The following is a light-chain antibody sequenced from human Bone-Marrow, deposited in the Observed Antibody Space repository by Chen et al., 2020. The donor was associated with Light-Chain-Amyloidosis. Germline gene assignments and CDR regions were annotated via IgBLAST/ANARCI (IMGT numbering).Light chain of an antibody. CDR1: QSVLYSSNNKNY. Sequence: DLVMTQSPDSLAVSLCERSTINCKSSQSVLYSSNNKNYLAWSQQKPGQPPKLLIYWASTRESGVPDRFSGSGSGTDFTLTISSLQAEDVAVYYCQQYYSTPLTFGGGTKVEIK. CDR2: WAS. J-gene: IGKJ4*01. V-gene: IGKV4-1*01. CDR3: QQYYSTPLT.